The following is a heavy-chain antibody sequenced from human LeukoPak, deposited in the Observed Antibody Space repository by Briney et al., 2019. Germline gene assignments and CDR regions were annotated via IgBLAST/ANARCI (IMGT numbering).Heavy chain of an antibody. CDR3: ARDRIVVVPAAIRHYYYYYMDV. V-gene: IGHV4-39*02. J-gene: IGHJ6*03. D-gene: IGHD2-2*02. CDR1: GDSIRTSSSY. Sequence: SETLSLTCTVSGDSIRTSSSYWGWIRQPPGKGLEWIGSIYYTGNTYYNTSLKSRVIISVDTSKNQFSLKLSSVTAADTAVYYCARDRIVVVPAAIRHYYYYYMDVWGKGTTVTISS. CDR2: IYYTGNT.